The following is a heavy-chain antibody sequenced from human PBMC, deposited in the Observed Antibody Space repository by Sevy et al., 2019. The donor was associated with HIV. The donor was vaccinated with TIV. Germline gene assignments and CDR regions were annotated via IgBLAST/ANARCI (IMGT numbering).Heavy chain of an antibody. V-gene: IGHV3-7*01. D-gene: IGHD6-13*01. CDR3: ARAPVGSGWYFPRGIDY. CDR1: GFTFSTYW. J-gene: IGHJ4*02. CDR2: IKQDGSEK. Sequence: GGSLRLSCAASGFTFSTYWMTWVRQAPGKGLEWVANIKQDGSEKYYAGSVQGRLTVSRDNTKNSLYLQLNSLRAEDTAIYYCARAPVGSGWYFPRGIDYWGQGTQVTVSS.